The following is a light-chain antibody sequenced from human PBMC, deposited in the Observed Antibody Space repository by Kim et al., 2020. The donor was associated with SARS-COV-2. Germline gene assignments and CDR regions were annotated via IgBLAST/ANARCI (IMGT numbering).Light chain of an antibody. CDR2: YDS. CDR3: QVWDSSSDHWV. V-gene: IGLV3-21*04. Sequence: AQGKTDRSTRGGNNIGSKSVHWYQQKPGQAPVLVIYYDSDRPSGIPERFSGSNSGNTATLTISRVEAGDEADYYCQVWDSSSDHWVFGGGTKLTVL. J-gene: IGLJ3*02. CDR1: NIGSKS.